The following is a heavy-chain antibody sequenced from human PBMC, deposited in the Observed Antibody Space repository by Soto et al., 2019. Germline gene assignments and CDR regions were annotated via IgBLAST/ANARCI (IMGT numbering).Heavy chain of an antibody. CDR3: AKGFSSGWYFFDY. V-gene: IGHV3-23*01. D-gene: IGHD6-19*01. CDR1: GFTFSTYA. J-gene: IGHJ4*02. Sequence: EVQLLESGGGLVQPGGSLRLSCAASGFTFSTYAMNWVRQAPGKGLEWVSALSSTGGTTYYADSVKGRFTISRDNSKHTLYLQMNSLRAEDTAVYYCAKGFSSGWYFFDYWGQGALVTVSS. CDR2: LSSTGGTT.